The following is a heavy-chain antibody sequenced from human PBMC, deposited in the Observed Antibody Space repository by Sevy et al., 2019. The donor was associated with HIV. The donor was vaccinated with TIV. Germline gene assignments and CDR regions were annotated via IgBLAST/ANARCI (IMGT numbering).Heavy chain of an antibody. CDR1: GYNFISYW. D-gene: IGHD4-17*01. CDR2: IYPDDSDT. CDR3: ARHHASYGVTGYYYYYGLDA. J-gene: IGHJ6*02. Sequence: GESLKISCKGSGYNFISYWIGWVRQMPGRGLEWMGIIYPDDSDTRYSPSFQGQVTISVDKSINTAYLQWSSLKASDTAMYYCARHHASYGVTGYYYYYGLDAWGQGTTVTVSS. V-gene: IGHV5-51*01.